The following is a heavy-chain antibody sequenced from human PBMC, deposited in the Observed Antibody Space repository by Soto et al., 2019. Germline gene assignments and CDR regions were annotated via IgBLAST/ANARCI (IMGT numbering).Heavy chain of an antibody. CDR2: IYYSGST. Sequence: SASLSLTCTVSGGSMSSYYMSWIRQPPGKGLEWIGYIYYSGSTNYNPSLKSRVTISVDTSKNQFSLKLSSVTAADTAVYYCARAGLVRGRVDRFDPWGQGTLVTVSS. D-gene: IGHD3-10*01. V-gene: IGHV4-59*01. J-gene: IGHJ5*02. CDR3: ARAGLVRGRVDRFDP. CDR1: GGSMSSYY.